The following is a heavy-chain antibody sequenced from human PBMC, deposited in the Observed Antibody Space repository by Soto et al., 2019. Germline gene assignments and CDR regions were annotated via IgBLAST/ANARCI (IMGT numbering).Heavy chain of an antibody. J-gene: IGHJ6*02. V-gene: IGHV3-33*01. CDR3: ARDLAGVVVPAAPSGMDV. CDR1: GFTFSSYG. Sequence: TGGSLRLSCAASGFTFSSYGMHWVRQAPGKGLEWVAVIWYDGSNKYYADSVKGRFTISRDNSKNTLYLQMNSLRAEDTAVYYCARDLAGVVVPAAPSGMDVWGQGTTVTVSS. D-gene: IGHD2-2*01. CDR2: IWYDGSNK.